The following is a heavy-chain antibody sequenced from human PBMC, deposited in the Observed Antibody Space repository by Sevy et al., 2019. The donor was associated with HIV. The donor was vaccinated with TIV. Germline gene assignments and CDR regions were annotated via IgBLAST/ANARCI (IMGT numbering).Heavy chain of an antibody. J-gene: IGHJ3*02. Sequence: SETLSLTCTVSGGSISSGSYYWSWIRQPAGKGLEWIGRIYTSGSTNYNPSLKSRVTMSVDTSKNQFSLKLSSVTAADTAVYYCASILITMVRGVIIEAFDIWGQGTIVTVSS. D-gene: IGHD3-10*01. CDR3: ASILITMVRGVIIEAFDI. CDR1: GGSISSGSYY. V-gene: IGHV4-61*02. CDR2: IYTSGST.